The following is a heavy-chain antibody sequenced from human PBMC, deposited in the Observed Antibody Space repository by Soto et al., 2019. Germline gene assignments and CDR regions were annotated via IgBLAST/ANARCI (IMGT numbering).Heavy chain of an antibody. CDR2: ISYDGSNK. CDR3: ARDPAGSTRPYYYGMDV. CDR1: GFTFSSYA. Sequence: LRLSCAASGFTFSSYAMHWVRQAPGKGLEWVAVISYDGSNKYYADSVKGRFTISRDNSKNTLYLQMNSLRAEDTAVYYCARDPAGSTRPYYYGMDVWGQGTTVTVSS. J-gene: IGHJ6*02. V-gene: IGHV3-30-3*01. D-gene: IGHD2-2*01.